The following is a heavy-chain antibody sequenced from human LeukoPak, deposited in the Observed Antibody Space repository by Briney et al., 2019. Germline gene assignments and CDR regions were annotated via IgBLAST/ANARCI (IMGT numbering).Heavy chain of an antibody. Sequence: SETLSLTCTVSGGSISSSSYYWGWIRQPPGKGLEWIGSIYYSGSTYYNPSLKSRVTISVDTSKNQFSLKLSSVTAADTAVYYCARLKSAGWFVRDNPLHPNWFDPWGQGTLVTVSS. CDR3: ARLKSAGWFVRDNPLHPNWFDP. D-gene: IGHD3-10*01. V-gene: IGHV4-39*01. CDR1: GGSISSSSYY. CDR2: IYYSGST. J-gene: IGHJ5*02.